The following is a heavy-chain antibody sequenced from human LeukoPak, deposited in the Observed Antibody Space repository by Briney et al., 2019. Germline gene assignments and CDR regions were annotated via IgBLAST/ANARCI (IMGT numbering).Heavy chain of an antibody. D-gene: IGHD1-26*01. CDR1: GFTVSSNY. CDR2: IYSGGST. V-gene: IGHV3-53*01. CDR3: ARASTTKDAFDI. J-gene: IGHJ3*02. Sequence: GGSLRLSCAASGFTVSSNYMSWVRQAPGKGLEWVSVIYSGGSTYYADSVKGRFTISRDNSKNTLYLQMNSLRAEDTAVYYCARASTTKDAFDIWGQGTTVTVSS.